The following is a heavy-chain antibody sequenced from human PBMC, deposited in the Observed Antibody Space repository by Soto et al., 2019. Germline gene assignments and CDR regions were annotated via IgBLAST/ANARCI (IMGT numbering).Heavy chain of an antibody. CDR3: AKDPSERRSDQDY. CDR1: GFTFSSYW. Sequence: GGGLRLSCAASGFTFSSYWMSWVRQAPGKGLEWVSGISGSGGSTYYADSVKGRFTISRDNSKNTLYLQMNSLRAEDTAVYYCAKDPSERRSDQDYWGKETLVTVSS. CDR2: ISGSGGST. V-gene: IGHV3-23*01. J-gene: IGHJ4*02.